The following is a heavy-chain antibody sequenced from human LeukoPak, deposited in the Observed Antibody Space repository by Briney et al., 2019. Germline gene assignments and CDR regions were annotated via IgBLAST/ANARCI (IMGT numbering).Heavy chain of an antibody. J-gene: IGHJ4*02. D-gene: IGHD6-19*01. Sequence: GGSLRLSCAASGFXFSSYWMTWVRQAPGKGLEWVANIKQDGSENYYVDSVKGRFTVSRDNAKNSLYLQMSSLRAEDTAVYYCARLRSVAGYDYWGQGTLVTVSS. CDR3: ARLRSVAGYDY. V-gene: IGHV3-7*05. CDR1: GFXFSSYW. CDR2: IKQDGSEN.